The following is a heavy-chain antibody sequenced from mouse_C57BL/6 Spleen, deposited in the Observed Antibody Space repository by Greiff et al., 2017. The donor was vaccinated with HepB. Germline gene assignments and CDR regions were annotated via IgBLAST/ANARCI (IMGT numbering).Heavy chain of an antibody. V-gene: IGHV1-66*01. J-gene: IGHJ1*03. Sequence: QVQLQQSGPELVKPGASVKISCKASGYSFTSYYIHWVKQRPGQGLEWIGWIYPGSGNTKYNEKFKGKATLTADTSSSTAYMQLSSLTSEDSAVYYCARSLITTVDWYFDVWGTGTTVTVSS. CDR3: ARSLITTVDWYFDV. D-gene: IGHD1-1*01. CDR1: GYSFTSYY. CDR2: IYPGSGNT.